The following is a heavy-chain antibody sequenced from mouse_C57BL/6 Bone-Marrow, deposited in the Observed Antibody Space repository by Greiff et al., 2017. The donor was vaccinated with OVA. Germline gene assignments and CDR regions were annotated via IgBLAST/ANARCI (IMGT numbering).Heavy chain of an antibody. CDR3: ARETAQAFYSYAIDY. Sequence: QVQLQQSGAELMKPGASVKLSCKATGYTFTGYWIEWVKQRPGHGLEWIGEILPGSGSTNYNEKFKGKATFTADTSSNTAYMQLSILSPEDSAIYYWARETAQAFYSYAIDYWGQGTSVTVSS. D-gene: IGHD3-2*02. V-gene: IGHV1-9*01. J-gene: IGHJ4*01. CDR2: ILPGSGST. CDR1: GYTFTGYW.